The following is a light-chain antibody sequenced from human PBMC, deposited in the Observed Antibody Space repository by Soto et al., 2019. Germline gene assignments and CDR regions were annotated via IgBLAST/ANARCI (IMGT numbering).Light chain of an antibody. V-gene: IGLV2-18*01. J-gene: IGLJ1*01. CDR3: SLYTSSSTGLDV. Sequence: QSALTQPPSVSGSPGQSVTISCTGTSSDVGSYNRVSWYQQPPGTAPKLMIYEVSNRPSGVPDRFSGSKSGNTASLTISGLQAEDEADYYCSLYTSSSTGLDVFGTGTKLTVL. CDR2: EVS. CDR1: SSDVGSYNR.